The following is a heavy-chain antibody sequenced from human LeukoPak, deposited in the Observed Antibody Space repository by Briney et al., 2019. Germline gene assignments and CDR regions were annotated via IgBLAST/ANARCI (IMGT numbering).Heavy chain of an antibody. V-gene: IGHV1-69*04. CDR1: GGTFSNCA. J-gene: IGHJ6*02. CDR3: ARALPRSQQLVRTGNYYYGLDV. Sequence: SVKVSFKSSGGTFSNCAVSWVRQAPGQGLDWMGRGIPILGIADYVQRFQGRLTFSADKSTGTAYMEVNSLRSEDTAVSYCARALPRSQQLVRTGNYYYGLDVCGQGNTVTVSS. CDR2: GIPILGIA. D-gene: IGHD6-13*01.